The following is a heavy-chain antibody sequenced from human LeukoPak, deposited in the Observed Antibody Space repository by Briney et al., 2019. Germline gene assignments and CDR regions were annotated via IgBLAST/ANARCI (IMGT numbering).Heavy chain of an antibody. CDR3: ARDQSVVVPAAILDY. CDR1: GFTFHDW. Sequence: GGSLRLSCAVSGFTFHDWMAWVRQAPGKGLEWVANIKEDGSERHCADSVRDRFTIYRDNAKNTLYLQMNSLRAEDTAVYYCARDQSVVVPAAILDYWGQGTLVTVSS. J-gene: IGHJ4*02. CDR2: IKEDGSER. V-gene: IGHV3-7*01. D-gene: IGHD2-2*01.